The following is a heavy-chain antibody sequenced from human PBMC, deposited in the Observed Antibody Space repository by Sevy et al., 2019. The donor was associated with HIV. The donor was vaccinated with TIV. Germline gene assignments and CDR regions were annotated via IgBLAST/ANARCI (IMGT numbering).Heavy chain of an antibody. CDR1: GFTFSSYG. Sequence: GGSLRLSCAASGFTFSSYGMHWVRQAPGKGLEWVAVISYDGSNKYYADSVKGRFTISRDNSKNTLYLQMNSLRAEDTAVYYCAKVGLGVVRGATPSGYYGMDVWGQGTTVSVSS. J-gene: IGHJ6*02. V-gene: IGHV3-30*18. CDR3: AKVGLGVVRGATPSGYYGMDV. CDR2: ISYDGSNK. D-gene: IGHD3-10*01.